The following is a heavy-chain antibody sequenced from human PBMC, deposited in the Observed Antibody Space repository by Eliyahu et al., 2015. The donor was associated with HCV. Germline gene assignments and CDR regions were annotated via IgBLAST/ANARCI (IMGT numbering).Heavy chain of an antibody. V-gene: IGHV3-74*01. J-gene: IGHJ4*02. CDR1: GFSFSGYW. CDR3: ATQWASVQLN. Sequence: EVQLVESGGGLVQPGGSLRLSCAASGFSFSGYWMHWVRQTPXKGLVWVSRINGDGSTTTYADSVKGRFTISRDNAKKTLYLQMDSLRAEDMGVYYCATQWASVQLNWGQGTLVTVSS. CDR2: INGDGSTT. D-gene: IGHD1-26*01.